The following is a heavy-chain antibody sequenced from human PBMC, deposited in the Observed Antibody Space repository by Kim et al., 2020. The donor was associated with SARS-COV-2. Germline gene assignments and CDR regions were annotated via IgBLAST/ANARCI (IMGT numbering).Heavy chain of an antibody. CDR3: ARAREKSFDY. Sequence: GGSLRLSCAASGFSFSSRGIHWVRQAPGKGLEWVAVISNDETYKNYADSVKGRFTISRDNSKNTVDLQMNSLRVEDTAVYYCARAREKSFDYWGRGTRVTVPS. J-gene: IGHJ4*02. CDR2: ISNDETYK. V-gene: IGHV3-30*03. CDR1: GFSFSSRG.